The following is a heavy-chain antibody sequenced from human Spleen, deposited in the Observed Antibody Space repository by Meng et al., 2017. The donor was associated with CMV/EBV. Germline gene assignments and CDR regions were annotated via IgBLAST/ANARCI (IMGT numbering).Heavy chain of an antibody. Sequence: GESLKISCAASGFTVSSNYMSWVRQAPGKGLEWVSVIYSGGSTYYADSVKGRFTISRDNSKNTLYLQMNSLRAEDTAVYYCARSWDGMDVWGQGTAVTVSS. CDR3: ARSWDGMDV. D-gene: IGHD6-13*01. CDR2: IYSGGST. J-gene: IGHJ6*02. V-gene: IGHV3-66*02. CDR1: GFTVSSNY.